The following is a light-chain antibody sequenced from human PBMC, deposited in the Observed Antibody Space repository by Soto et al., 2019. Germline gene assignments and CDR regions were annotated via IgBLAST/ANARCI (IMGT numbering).Light chain of an antibody. J-gene: IGKJ2*01. CDR1: QSVSSN. Sequence: EIVMTQSPATLSVSPGERVTLSCRARQSVSSNLAWYQQKPGQAPRLLIYGASSRATGIPDRFSGSGSGTDFTLTISRLEPEDFAVYYCHQYGSLYTFGQGTKLEIK. CDR2: GAS. CDR3: HQYGSLYT. V-gene: IGKV3-20*01.